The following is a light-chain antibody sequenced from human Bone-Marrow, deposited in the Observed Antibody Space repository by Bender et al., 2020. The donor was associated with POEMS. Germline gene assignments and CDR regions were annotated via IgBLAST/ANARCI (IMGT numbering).Light chain of an antibody. CDR2: KNN. CDR1: NFNIGNNP. V-gene: IGLV1-44*01. Sequence: QSLLTQPPSASGTPGQRVTISCSGTNFNIGNNPVNWYQQLPGTAPKLLIYKNNERPSGVPYRFSGSKSGASASLAITGLQAEDEGDYYCQSYDNSLGGWVFGGGTKLTVL. J-gene: IGLJ3*02. CDR3: QSYDNSLGGWV.